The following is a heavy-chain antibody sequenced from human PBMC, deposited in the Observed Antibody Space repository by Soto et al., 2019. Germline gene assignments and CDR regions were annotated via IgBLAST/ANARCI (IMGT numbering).Heavy chain of an antibody. J-gene: IGHJ6*02. Sequence: GESLKVSCKGSGYSFTSYWIGWVRQMPGKGLEWMGIIYPGDSDTRYSPSFQGQVTISADKSISTAYLQWSSLKASDTAMYYCATGTYYYGSGSYNDYYCYVIYVRAQGTTVPVS. V-gene: IGHV5-51*01. CDR2: IYPGDSDT. CDR3: ATGTYYYGSGSYNDYYCYVIYV. CDR1: GYSFTSYW. D-gene: IGHD3-10*01.